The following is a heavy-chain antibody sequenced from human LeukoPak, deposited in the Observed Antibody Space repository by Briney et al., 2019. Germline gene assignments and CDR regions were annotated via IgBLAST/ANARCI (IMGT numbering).Heavy chain of an antibody. CDR3: AKGQIAVAAPDAFDI. Sequence: GGSLRLSCAASGFTFSTYGMHWVRQAPGKGLERVAVISYDGSNKYYADSVKGRFTISRDNSKNTLYLQMNSLRAEDTAVYYCAKGQIAVAAPDAFDIWGQGTMVTVSS. V-gene: IGHV3-30*18. CDR2: ISYDGSNK. J-gene: IGHJ3*02. CDR1: GFTFSTYG. D-gene: IGHD6-19*01.